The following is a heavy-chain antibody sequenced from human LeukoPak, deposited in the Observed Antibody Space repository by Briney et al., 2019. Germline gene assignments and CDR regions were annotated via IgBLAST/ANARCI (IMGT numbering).Heavy chain of an antibody. D-gene: IGHD1-26*01. J-gene: IGHJ3*02. CDR3: ARVGARSYHDAFDI. CDR1: GFTFSSNY. V-gene: IGHV3-53*04. Sequence: GGSLRLSCAASGFTFSSNYMSWVRQAPGKGLEWVSVIYSGGSTYYADSVKGRFTISRHNSKNTLYLQMNSLRAEDTAVYYCARVGARSYHDAFDIWGRGTMVTVSS. CDR2: IYSGGST.